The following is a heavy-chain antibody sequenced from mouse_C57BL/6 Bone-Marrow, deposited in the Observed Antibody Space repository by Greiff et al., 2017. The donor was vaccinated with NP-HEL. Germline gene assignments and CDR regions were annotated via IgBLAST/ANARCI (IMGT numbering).Heavy chain of an antibody. Sequence: QVQLQQSGPELVKPGASVKISCKASGYAFSSSWMNWVKQRPGKGLEWIGRIYPGDGDTNYNGKFKGKATLTADKSSSTAYMQLSSLTSEDSAVYFCARGGSNYRYFDVWGTGTTVTVSS. V-gene: IGHV1-82*01. J-gene: IGHJ1*03. D-gene: IGHD1-1*01. CDR2: IYPGDGDT. CDR1: GYAFSSSW. CDR3: ARGGSNYRYFDV.